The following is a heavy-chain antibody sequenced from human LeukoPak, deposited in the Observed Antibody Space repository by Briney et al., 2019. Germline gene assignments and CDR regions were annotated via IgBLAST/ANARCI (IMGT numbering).Heavy chain of an antibody. V-gene: IGHV3-30*18. CDR3: AKDSEQGGY. CDR2: ISYDGSNK. CDR1: GFTFSSYG. D-gene: IGHD1/OR15-1a*01. Sequence: GRSLRLSCPASGFTFSSYGMHWVRQAPGKWLEWQAVISYDGSNKYYADSVKGRFTISRVNSKSTLYLQMNSLSDEGTAVCDCAKDSEQGGYWGKGTLVTVSS. J-gene: IGHJ4*02.